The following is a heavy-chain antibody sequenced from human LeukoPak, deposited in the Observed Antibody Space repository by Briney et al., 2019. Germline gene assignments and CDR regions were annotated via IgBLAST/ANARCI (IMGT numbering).Heavy chain of an antibody. D-gene: IGHD3-10*01. Sequence: GGSLRLSCAASGFTFSGSAMHWVRQASGKGLEWVGRIRSKANSYATAYAASVKGRFTIPRDDSKNTAYLQMNSLKTEDTAVYYCAKDGKYYYGSGSYSNYYYYYMDVWGKGTTVTISS. CDR3: AKDGKYYYGSGSYSNYYYYYMDV. CDR2: IRSKANSYAT. V-gene: IGHV3-73*01. J-gene: IGHJ6*03. CDR1: GFTFSGSA.